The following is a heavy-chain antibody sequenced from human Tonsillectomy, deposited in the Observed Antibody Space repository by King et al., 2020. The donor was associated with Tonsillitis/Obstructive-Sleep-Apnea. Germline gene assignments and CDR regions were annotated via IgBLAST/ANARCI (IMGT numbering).Heavy chain of an antibody. D-gene: IGHD3-10*01. CDR1: GFTVSSNY. J-gene: IGHJ4*02. CDR3: ARGHYYGSGSFPFDY. V-gene: IGHV3-53*01. Sequence: VQLVESGGGLIQPGGSLRLSCAASGFTVSSNYMSWVRQAPGKGLEWVSVIYSGGSTYYADSVKDRFTISRDNSKNTLYLQMNSLRAEDTAVYYCARGHYYGSGSFPFDYWGQGTLVTVSS. CDR2: IYSGGST.